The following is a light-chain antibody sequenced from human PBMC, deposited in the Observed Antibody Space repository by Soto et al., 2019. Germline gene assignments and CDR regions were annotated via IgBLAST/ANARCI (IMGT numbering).Light chain of an antibody. CDR2: RAS. CDR1: QNIYSN. Sequence: IVMTQSPATVSVSQGERVTLSCRASQNIYSNIAWYQQRPGQAPRLLIYRASTRATGVPARFSGSGSGTEFTLTINSLQSEDFAVYYCQQRSNWPPFTFGQGTRLEI. CDR3: QQRSNWPPFT. V-gene: IGKV3-15*01. J-gene: IGKJ5*01.